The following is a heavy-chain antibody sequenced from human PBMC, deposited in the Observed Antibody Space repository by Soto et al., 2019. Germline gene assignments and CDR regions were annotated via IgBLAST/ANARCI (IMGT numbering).Heavy chain of an antibody. V-gene: IGHV4-59*01. Sequence: SETLSLTCTVSGGSISSYYWNWIRQPPGKGLEWIGYIYNSGNTNYNPSLRSRVTISVDTSKNQFSLKLTSVTAADTAVYYCAAPPRYWGQGTLVTVYS. CDR3: AAPPRY. CDR2: IYNSGNT. J-gene: IGHJ4*02. D-gene: IGHD6-6*01. CDR1: GGSISSYY.